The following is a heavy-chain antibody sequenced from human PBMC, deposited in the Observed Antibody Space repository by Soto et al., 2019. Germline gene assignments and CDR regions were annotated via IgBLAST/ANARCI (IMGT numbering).Heavy chain of an antibody. V-gene: IGHV3-48*03. CDR1: GFTFSSYE. J-gene: IGHJ4*02. D-gene: IGHD3-3*01. CDR3: ARDRDYDFWSGHPSYYFDY. CDR2: ISSSGSTI. Sequence: GGSLRLSCAASGFTFSSYEMNWVRQAPGKGLEWVSYISSSGSTIYYADSVKGRFTISRDNAKNSLYLQMNSLRAEDTAVYYCARDRDYDFWSGHPSYYFDYWGQGTLGTVS.